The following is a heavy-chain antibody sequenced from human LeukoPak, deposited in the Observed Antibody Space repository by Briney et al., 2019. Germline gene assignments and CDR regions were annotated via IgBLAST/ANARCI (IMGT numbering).Heavy chain of an antibody. Sequence: ASVKVSCKASGGTFSSYAISWVRQAPGQGLEWMGWMNPNSGNTGYAQKFQGRVTMTRNTSISTAYMELSSLRSEDTAVYYCARGRGVRGVITRYYYYYYMDVWGKGTTVTISS. CDR3: ARGRGVRGVITRYYYYYYMDV. V-gene: IGHV1-8*02. D-gene: IGHD3-10*01. CDR1: GGTFSSYA. CDR2: MNPNSGNT. J-gene: IGHJ6*03.